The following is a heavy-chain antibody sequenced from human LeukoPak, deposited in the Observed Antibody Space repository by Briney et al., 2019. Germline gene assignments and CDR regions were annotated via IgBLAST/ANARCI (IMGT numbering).Heavy chain of an antibody. Sequence: ASVKVSCKASGYTFTSYYMHWVRQAPGQGLEWMGIINPNSGGTNYAQKFQGRVTMTRDTSISTAYMELSRLRSDDTAVYYCARAKYSNHFDYWGQGTLVTVSS. J-gene: IGHJ4*02. D-gene: IGHD6-6*01. CDR2: INPNSGGT. CDR3: ARAKYSNHFDY. V-gene: IGHV1-2*02. CDR1: GYTFTSYY.